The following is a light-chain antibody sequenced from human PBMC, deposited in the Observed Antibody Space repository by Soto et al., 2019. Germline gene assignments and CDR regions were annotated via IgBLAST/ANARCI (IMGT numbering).Light chain of an antibody. CDR1: QSVSSSY. J-gene: IGKJ2*01. Sequence: EIVLTQSPGTLSLSPGERATLSCRASQSVSSSYLAWYQQNPGQAPRLLIYGASGRATGIPDRFSGSGSGTDFTLTISRLEPEDFVVYYCQQYGSSPMYTFGQGTKLEIK. CDR2: GAS. CDR3: QQYGSSPMYT. V-gene: IGKV3-20*01.